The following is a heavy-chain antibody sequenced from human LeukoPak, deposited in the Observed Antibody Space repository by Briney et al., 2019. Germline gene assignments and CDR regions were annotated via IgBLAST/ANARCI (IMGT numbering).Heavy chain of an antibody. V-gene: IGHV4-34*01. J-gene: IGHJ3*01. Sequence: PSETLSLTCAVYGGSFSGYYWSWIRQPPGKGLEWIGEINHSGSTNYNPSLKSRVTISVDTSKTQFSLKLISVTAADTAVYYCARERQIAVVTGSTFDLWGPGALVIVSA. CDR1: GGSFSGYY. CDR3: ARERQIAVVTGSTFDL. D-gene: IGHD1-14*01. CDR2: INHSGST.